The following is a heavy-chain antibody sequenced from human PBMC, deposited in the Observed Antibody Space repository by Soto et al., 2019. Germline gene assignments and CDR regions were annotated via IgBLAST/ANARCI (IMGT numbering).Heavy chain of an antibody. CDR3: ARAVVTKYDY. J-gene: IGHJ4*02. D-gene: IGHD2-15*01. CDR2: IYHSGST. CDR1: GGSISSGGYY. Sequence: PSETLSLTCTVSGGSISSGGYYWSWIRQHPGKGLEWIGYIYHSGSTYYNPSLKSRVTISVDRSKNQFSLKLSSVTAADTAVYYCARAVVTKYDYWGQGTLVTVSS. V-gene: IGHV4-30-2*01.